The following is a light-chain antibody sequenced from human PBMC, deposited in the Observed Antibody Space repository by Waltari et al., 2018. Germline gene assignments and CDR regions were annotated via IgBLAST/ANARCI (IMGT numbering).Light chain of an antibody. CDR1: SSDVGAHNY. Sequence: QSALTQPASVSGSPGQSITISCPGTSSDVGAHNYFSWYQQHPGKAPKLMIYDVTKRPSGVSNRFSGSKSGNTASLTISGLQAEDEADYYCSSYTHTSTSYVFGTGTKVTVL. CDR2: DVT. V-gene: IGLV2-14*01. CDR3: SSYTHTSTSYV. J-gene: IGLJ1*01.